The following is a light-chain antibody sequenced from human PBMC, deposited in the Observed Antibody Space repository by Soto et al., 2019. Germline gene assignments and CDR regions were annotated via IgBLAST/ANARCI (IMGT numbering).Light chain of an antibody. CDR2: DVS. J-gene: IGLJ1*01. V-gene: IGLV2-8*01. CDR3: SSYAGSNNFV. CDR1: NSDVGGYDY. Sequence: QSALTQPPSASGSPGQSVTISCTGTNSDVGGYDYVSWYQQHPGKAPKLMIYDVSKRPSGVPDRFSGSKSGNTASLTVSGLQAEDEADYYCSSYAGSNNFVFGTGTKVTVL.